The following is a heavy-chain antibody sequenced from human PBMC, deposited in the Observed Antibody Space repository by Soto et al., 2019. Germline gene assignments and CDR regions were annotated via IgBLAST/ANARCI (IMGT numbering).Heavy chain of an antibody. CDR2: ISAYNGNT. CDR1: GYTFTSYG. CDR3: AGDYYDVWGGYWPPSFDY. Sequence: ASVKVSCKASGYTFTSYGISWVRQAPGQGLEWMGWISAYNGNTNYAQKLQGRVTMTTDTSTSTAYMELRSLRSDDTDVYYCAGDYYDVWGGYWPPSFDYWGQGTLVTVSS. J-gene: IGHJ4*02. D-gene: IGHD3-3*01. V-gene: IGHV1-18*01.